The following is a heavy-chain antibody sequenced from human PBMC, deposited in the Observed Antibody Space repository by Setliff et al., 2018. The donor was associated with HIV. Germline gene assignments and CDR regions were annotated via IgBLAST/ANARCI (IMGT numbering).Heavy chain of an antibody. CDR2: IIPIFGTT. Sequence: ASVKVSCKASGGTFSNYAISWVRQAPGQGLEWMGGIIPIFGTTNYARKFQGRVTITADDSTSTAYMDLNNLRSEDTAVYYCARESGICGGDCHYAFDVWGHGTRVTVSS. J-gene: IGHJ3*01. CDR3: ARESGICGGDCHYAFDV. D-gene: IGHD2-21*02. V-gene: IGHV1-69*13. CDR1: GGTFSNYA.